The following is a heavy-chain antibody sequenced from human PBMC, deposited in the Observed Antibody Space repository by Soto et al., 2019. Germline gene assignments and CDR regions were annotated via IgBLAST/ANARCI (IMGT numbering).Heavy chain of an antibody. V-gene: IGHV3-30*18. CDR3: GKGGYAGGYYGGGHFDY. Sequence: QVQLVESGGGVVQPGRSLRLSCAASGFTFSTYTMHWVRQAPGKGLEWVALISYDGSNQYYADSVRGRFTISRDNSKNTVLLQMSSLRSEDTATYYCGKGGYAGGYYGGGHFDYWGQGTLVTVSS. D-gene: IGHD1-26*01. CDR1: GFTFSTYT. J-gene: IGHJ4*02. CDR2: ISYDGSNQ.